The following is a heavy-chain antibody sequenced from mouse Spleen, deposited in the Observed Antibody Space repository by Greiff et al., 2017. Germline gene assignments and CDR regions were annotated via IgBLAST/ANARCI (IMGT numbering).Heavy chain of an antibody. D-gene: IGHD1-1*01. V-gene: IGHV2-9-2*01. Sequence: VMLVESGPGLVAPSQSLSITCTVSGFSLTSYDISWIRQPPGKGLEWLGVIWTGGGTNYNSAFMSRLSISKDNSKSQVFLKMNSLQTDDTAIYYCARNYYGSPAWFAYWGQGTLVTVSA. CDR3: ARNYYGSPAWFAY. CDR2: IWTGGGT. CDR1: GFSLTSYD. J-gene: IGHJ3*01.